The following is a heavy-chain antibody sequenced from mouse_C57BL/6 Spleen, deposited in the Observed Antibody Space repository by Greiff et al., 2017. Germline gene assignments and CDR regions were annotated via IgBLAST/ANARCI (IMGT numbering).Heavy chain of an antibody. CDR3: ARRRDYDYDGAMDY. CDR1: GYTFTSYW. CDR2: IDPSDSYT. D-gene: IGHD2-4*01. J-gene: IGHJ4*01. V-gene: IGHV1-69*01. Sequence: VQLQQPGAELVMPGASVKLSCKASGYTFTSYWMHWVKQRPGQGLEWIGEIDPSDSYTNYNQKFKGKSTLTEDKSSSTAYMQLRSLTSEDSAVYYCARRRDYDYDGAMDYWGQGTSVTVSS.